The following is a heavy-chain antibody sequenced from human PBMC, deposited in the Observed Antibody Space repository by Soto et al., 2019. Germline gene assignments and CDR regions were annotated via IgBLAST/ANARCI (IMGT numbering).Heavy chain of an antibody. Sequence: QVQLVESGVGVVQPGRSLRLSCAASGFTFSSYGMHWVRQAPGKGLEWVAVIWYDGSNKYYADSVKGRFTISRDNSKNTLYLQMNSLTAEDTAVYYCARVRSCSSTTCYNFDWWGQGTLVTVSS. J-gene: IGHJ4*02. CDR1: GFTFSSYG. V-gene: IGHV3-33*01. CDR3: ARVRSCSSTTCYNFDW. D-gene: IGHD2-2*02. CDR2: IWYDGSNK.